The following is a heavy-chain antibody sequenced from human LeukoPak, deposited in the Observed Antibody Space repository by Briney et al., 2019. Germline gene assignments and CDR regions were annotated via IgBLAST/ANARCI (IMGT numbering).Heavy chain of an antibody. CDR2: TDLDGSET. V-gene: IGHV3-7*04. Sequence: PGGSLRLSCAASGISFSRYWMSWVRQAPGKGLEWVATTDLDGSETYYVDSVKGRFTISRDNAQNSLYLQMNSLRADDTAVYYCAREPGGGQWLPGYWGQGTLVTVSS. CDR3: AREPGGGQWLPGY. CDR1: GISFSRYW. D-gene: IGHD6-19*01. J-gene: IGHJ4*02.